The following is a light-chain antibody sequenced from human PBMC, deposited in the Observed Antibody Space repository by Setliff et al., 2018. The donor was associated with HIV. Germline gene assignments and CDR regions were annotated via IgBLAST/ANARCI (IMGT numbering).Light chain of an antibody. V-gene: IGLV2-14*02. CDR1: SNDVGRYDL. CDR3: SASRPSRTLVV. Sequence: QSALTQPASVSGSPGQSITISCTGTSNDVGRYDLVSWYQQHPARAPKLIIYQAIRRPSGVSNRFSGSKSGNVASLTISGLQAEDEADYYCSASRPSRTLVVFGTGTKVTVL. J-gene: IGLJ1*01. CDR2: QAI.